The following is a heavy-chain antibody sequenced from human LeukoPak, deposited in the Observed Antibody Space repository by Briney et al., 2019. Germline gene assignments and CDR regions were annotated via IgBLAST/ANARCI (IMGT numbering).Heavy chain of an antibody. V-gene: IGHV3-21*01. D-gene: IGHD6-6*01. Sequence: GGSLRLSCAASGFTFSSCSMNWVRQAPGKGLEWVSSISSSSYIYYADSVKGRFTISRDNAKNSLYLQMNSLRAEDTAVYYCMTSSSHDYYYYYMDVWGKGTTVTVSS. CDR3: MTSSSHDYYYYYMDV. CDR1: GFTFSSCS. CDR2: ISSSSYI. J-gene: IGHJ6*03.